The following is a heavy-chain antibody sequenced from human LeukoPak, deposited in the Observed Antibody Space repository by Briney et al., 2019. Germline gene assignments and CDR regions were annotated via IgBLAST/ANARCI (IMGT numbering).Heavy chain of an antibody. V-gene: IGHV3-66*01. CDR1: GFTVSSSY. CDR2: ISSAGTT. J-gene: IGHJ4*02. CDR3: ARDLEAANTYYFDY. Sequence: GGSLTLSCAAAGFTVSSSYMSWVRQAPGKGLEWVSIISSAGTTYYADSVKGRFTTSRDNSKNTVYLPVNSLRDEDTAGYYCARDLEAANTYYFDYWGQGTMVTVSS. D-gene: IGHD6-13*01.